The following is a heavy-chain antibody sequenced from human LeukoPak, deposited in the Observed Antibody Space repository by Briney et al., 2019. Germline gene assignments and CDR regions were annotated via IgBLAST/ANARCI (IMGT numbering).Heavy chain of an antibody. J-gene: IGHJ4*02. Sequence: GESLRLSCAASGFTFGSYSMNWVRQAPGKGLEWVSSISSFSSYIYYADSVKGRFTISRDNAKNSLYLQMNSLRAEDTAVYYCARDGPLSITGTTGFLDYWGQGTLVTVSS. D-gene: IGHD1-7*01. CDR1: GFTFGSYS. CDR2: ISSFSSYI. V-gene: IGHV3-21*01. CDR3: ARDGPLSITGTTGFLDY.